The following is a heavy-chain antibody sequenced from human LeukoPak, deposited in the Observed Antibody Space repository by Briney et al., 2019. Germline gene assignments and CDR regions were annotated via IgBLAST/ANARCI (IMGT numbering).Heavy chain of an antibody. J-gene: IGHJ6*03. V-gene: IGHV4-30-4*08. CDR2: IFYSGVT. CDR1: GGSISSDDYY. CDR3: ARGPLNKDDFWSGYPYRYYMDV. Sequence: SETLSLTCTVSGGSISSDDYYWSWVRQPPGKGLEWIGNIFYSGVTYYTSSLKSRLTTSVDTSKNQFSLRLSSVTAADTAVYHCARGPLNKDDFWSGYPYRYYMDVWGKGTTVTVSS. D-gene: IGHD3-3*01.